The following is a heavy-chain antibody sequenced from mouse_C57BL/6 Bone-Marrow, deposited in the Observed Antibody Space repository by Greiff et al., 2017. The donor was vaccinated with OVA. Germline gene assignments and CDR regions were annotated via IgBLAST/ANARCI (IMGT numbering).Heavy chain of an antibody. D-gene: IGHD1-1*01. CDR3: VCTTVVRGDYCDMDY. J-gene: IGHJ4*01. CDR1: GYTFTDYN. CDR2: INPNNGGT. V-gene: IGHV1-18*01. Sequence: VQLKQSGPELVKPGASVKISCKASGYTFTDYNMDWVKQSHGKSLEWIGDINPNNGGTNYNQKFKGKATLTVDKSSSTAYMELRRLTSEDTAVDCCVCTTVVRGDYCDMDYWGQGTSVTVSS.